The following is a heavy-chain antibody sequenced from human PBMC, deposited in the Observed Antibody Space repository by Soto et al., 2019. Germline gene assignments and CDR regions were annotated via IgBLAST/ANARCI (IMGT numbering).Heavy chain of an antibody. Sequence: QITLKESGPTLVKPTQTLTLPCTFSGFSLSTSAVGVGWIRQPPGKALEWLALIYWDDDKRYSPSLRTRLTITKDTSKFQVVLTMTNMDPVDTATYSCEHITSRYSSEYYFDSWGQGTLVTVSS. CDR1: GFSLSTSAVG. D-gene: IGHD6-25*01. J-gene: IGHJ4*02. CDR3: EHITSRYSSEYYFDS. CDR2: IYWDDDK. V-gene: IGHV2-5*02.